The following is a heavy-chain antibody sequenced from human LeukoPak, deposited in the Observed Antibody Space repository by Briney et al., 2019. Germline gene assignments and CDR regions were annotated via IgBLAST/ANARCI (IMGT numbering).Heavy chain of an antibody. CDR2: IIPIIGTA. CDR1: GGTFSSYA. D-gene: IGHD1-26*01. CDR3: ARDGESVVGAPPFWDY. V-gene: IGHV1-69*13. Sequence: GASVKVSCKASGGTFSSYAISWVRQAPGQGLEWMGGIIPIIGTANYAQKFQGRVTITADESTSTAYMELSSLRSEDTAVYYCARDGESVVGAPPFWDYWGQGTLVTVSS. J-gene: IGHJ4*02.